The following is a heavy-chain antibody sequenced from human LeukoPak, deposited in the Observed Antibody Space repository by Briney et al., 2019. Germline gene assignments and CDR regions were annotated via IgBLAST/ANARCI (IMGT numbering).Heavy chain of an antibody. V-gene: IGHV3-49*03. CDR3: TRGRLRATYYFDY. Sequence: GGSLRLSCTASGFTFGDYAMSWFRQAPGKGLEWVGFIRSKAYGGTTDYAASVRGRFTISRDDSESIAYLQMNSLKTEDTAVYYCTRGRLRATYYFDYWGQGTLVTVSS. D-gene: IGHD1-26*01. CDR1: GFTFGDYA. CDR2: IRSKAYGGTT. J-gene: IGHJ4*02.